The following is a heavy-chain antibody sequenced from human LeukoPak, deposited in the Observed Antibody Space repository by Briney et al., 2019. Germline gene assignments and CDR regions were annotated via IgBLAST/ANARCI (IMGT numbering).Heavy chain of an antibody. J-gene: IGHJ4*02. Sequence: SETLSLTCTVSGGSISSYYWSWIRQPPGKGLEWIGYIYYSGSTNYNPSLKSRVTISVDTSKNQFSLKLSSVTAADTAVYYCARNVDYWGQGTLVTVSS. CDR1: GGSISSYY. CDR3: ARNVDY. CDR2: IYYSGST. V-gene: IGHV4-59*01.